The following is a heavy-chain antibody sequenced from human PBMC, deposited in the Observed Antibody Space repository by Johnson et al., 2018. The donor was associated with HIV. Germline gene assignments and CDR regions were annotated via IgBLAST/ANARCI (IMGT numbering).Heavy chain of an antibody. J-gene: IGHJ3*01. D-gene: IGHD5-24*01. V-gene: IGHV3-30*02. CDR1: GFTFTSYG. CDR3: AKGEAQEGWIQLLLYAFDF. Sequence: QVHLVESGGGVVQPGGSLRLSCAASGFTFTSYGMHWVRQAPGKGLEWVAFIRYDGSNKYYGDSVKGRFIISRDNSNNIVYLHINSLRLEDTAVYYCAKGEAQEGWIQLLLYAFDFWGHGTMVTVSS. CDR2: IRYDGSNK.